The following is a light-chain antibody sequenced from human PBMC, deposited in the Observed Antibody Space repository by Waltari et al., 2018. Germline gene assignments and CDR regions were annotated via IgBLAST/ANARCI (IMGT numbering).Light chain of an antibody. J-gene: IGLJ1*01. V-gene: IGLV2-8*01. Sequence: QSALTQPPSASGSPGQSVTISCAGTRNDVGGYNFVSWYQQHPGKAPKLMIFEVNQRPSGGPDRCSGSKSGNTASLTGSGLQAEDEADYYCCSYAGSNYFYVVGTGTKVTVL. CDR2: EVN. CDR3: CSYAGSNYFYV. CDR1: RNDVGGYNF.